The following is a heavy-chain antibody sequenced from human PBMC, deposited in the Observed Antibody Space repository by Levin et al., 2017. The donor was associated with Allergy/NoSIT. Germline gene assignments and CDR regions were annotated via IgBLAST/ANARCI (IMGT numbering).Heavy chain of an antibody. Sequence: PGGSLRLSCVASGSTFSRYWINWVRQAPGKGLEWVANINEDGSQQYYVDSVKGRFTISRDNGKNSVYLQMNILREEDTSLYYCFPGGNSGGSWGQGTLVTVSS. CDR3: FPGGNSGGS. V-gene: IGHV3-7*01. CDR2: INEDGSQQ. J-gene: IGHJ5*02. D-gene: IGHD2/OR15-2a*01. CDR1: GSTFSRYW.